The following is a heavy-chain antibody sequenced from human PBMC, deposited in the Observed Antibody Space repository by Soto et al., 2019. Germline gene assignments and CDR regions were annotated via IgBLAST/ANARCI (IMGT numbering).Heavy chain of an antibody. J-gene: IGHJ6*02. CDR2: IYYSGST. CDR1: GSSFSSSSYY. V-gene: IGHV4-39*01. CDR3: AGYYDFWSGYLPYYYGMDV. Sequence: SETLSLTCTVSGSSFSSSSYYGGLFRQPPWKGLEWIGSIYYSGSTYYNPSLKSRVTISVDTSKNQFSLKLRSVTAADTAVYYCAGYYDFWSGYLPYYYGMDVWGQGTTVTVSS. D-gene: IGHD3-3*01.